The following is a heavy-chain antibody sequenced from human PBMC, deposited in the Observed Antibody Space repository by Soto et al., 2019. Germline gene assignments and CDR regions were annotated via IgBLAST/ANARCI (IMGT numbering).Heavy chain of an antibody. CDR3: AKDPSLMATIPQLYFDY. D-gene: IGHD5-12*01. CDR1: GFTFSSYG. J-gene: IGHJ4*02. CDR2: ISYDGSNK. Sequence: QVQLVESGGGVDQHGRSLRLSCAASGFTFSSYGMHWVRQAPGKGLEWVAVISYDGSNKYYADSVKGRFTISRDNSKNTLYLQMNSLRAEDTAVYYCAKDPSLMATIPQLYFDYWGQGTLVTVSS. V-gene: IGHV3-30*18.